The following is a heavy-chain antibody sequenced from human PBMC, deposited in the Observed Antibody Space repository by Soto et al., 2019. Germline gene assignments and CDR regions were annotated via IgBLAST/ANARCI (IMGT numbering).Heavy chain of an antibody. CDR2: INHRGSS. CDR3: ARSDTRTSLYVVDV. Sequence: SETLSLTCAVNGGSLSGYYWSWIRQSPGKGLEWIGEINHRGSSDYNPSLKSRVTLSIDASMNHVTLELTSVTAADTAVYYCARSDTRTSLYVVDVWGQGTAVTVSS. D-gene: IGHD3-16*01. V-gene: IGHV4-34*01. J-gene: IGHJ6*02. CDR1: GGSLSGYY.